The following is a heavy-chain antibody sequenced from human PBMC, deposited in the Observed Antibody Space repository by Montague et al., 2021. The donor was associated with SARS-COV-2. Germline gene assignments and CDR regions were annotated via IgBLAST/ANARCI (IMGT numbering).Heavy chain of an antibody. D-gene: IGHD2-21*02. CDR1: GGSFSGYY. Sequence: SETLSLTCAAYGGSFSGYYWSWIRQPPGKGLEWIGEINHSGSTNYNPSLKSRVTISVDTSKNQFSLKLSSVTAADTAVYYCARGSWHIVVVTAIRDGYYGMDVWGQGTTVTV. V-gene: IGHV4-34*01. CDR3: ARGSWHIVVVTAIRDGYYGMDV. CDR2: INHSGST. J-gene: IGHJ6*02.